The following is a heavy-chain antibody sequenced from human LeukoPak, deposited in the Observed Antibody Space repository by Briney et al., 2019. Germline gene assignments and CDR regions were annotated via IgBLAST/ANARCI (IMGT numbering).Heavy chain of an antibody. Sequence: GGSLRLSCAASGFTFSSYSMNWVRQAPGKGLEWVAVIWYDGSNKYYADSVKGRFTISRDNSKNTLYLQMNSLRAEDTAVYYCARDRDSSGLDYWGQGTLVTVSS. D-gene: IGHD3-22*01. J-gene: IGHJ4*02. CDR1: GFTFSSYS. V-gene: IGHV3-33*08. CDR3: ARDRDSSGLDY. CDR2: IWYDGSNK.